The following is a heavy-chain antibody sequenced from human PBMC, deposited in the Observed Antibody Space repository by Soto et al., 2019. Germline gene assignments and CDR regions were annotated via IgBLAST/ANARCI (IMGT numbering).Heavy chain of an antibody. CDR3: ARGGFVAGLYNAMDA. CDR1: GGTLSTNA. CDR2: IIPMFGSP. Sequence: QVQLVQSGAEVKKAGSSVKVSCKASGGTLSTNAISWVRQAPGQGREWMGAIIPMFGSPKYAQKFQGRVTITADNPTSTTYMEMLSLTSADTAVYYCARGGFVAGLYNAMDAWGQGTTVAVSS. V-gene: IGHV1-69*06. D-gene: IGHD6-19*01. J-gene: IGHJ6*02.